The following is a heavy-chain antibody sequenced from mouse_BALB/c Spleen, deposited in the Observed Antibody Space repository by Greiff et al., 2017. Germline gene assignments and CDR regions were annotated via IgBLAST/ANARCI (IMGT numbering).Heavy chain of an antibody. V-gene: IGHV1-69*02. CDR2: IDPSDSYT. D-gene: IGHD2-3*01. J-gene: IGHJ1*01. CDR1: GYTFTSYW. Sequence: VQLQQPGAELVKPGASVKLSCKASGYTFTSYWMHWVKQRPGQGLEWIGEIDPSDSYTNYNQKFKGEATLTVDKSSSTAYMQLSSLTSEDSAVYYCARSDGYWYFDVWGAGTTVTVSS. CDR3: ARSDGYWYFDV.